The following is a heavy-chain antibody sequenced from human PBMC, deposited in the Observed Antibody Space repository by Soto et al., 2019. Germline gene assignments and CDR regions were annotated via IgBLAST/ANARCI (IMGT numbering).Heavy chain of an antibody. Sequence: GESLKISCKSSGYSFSSYWIAWVRLMPGKGLEWMGSIYPDDSDTKYSPSFQGQVTISADKSISAAHLQWSSLKASDTAIYYCARNSLTGYYNYYYSMDVWGQGTTVTVSS. D-gene: IGHD3-9*01. CDR1: GYSFSSYW. V-gene: IGHV5-51*01. CDR2: IYPDDSDT. CDR3: ARNSLTGYYNYYYSMDV. J-gene: IGHJ6*02.